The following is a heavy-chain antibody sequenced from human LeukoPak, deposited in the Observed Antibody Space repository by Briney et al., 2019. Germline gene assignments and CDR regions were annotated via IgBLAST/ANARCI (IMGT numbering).Heavy chain of an antibody. J-gene: IGHJ4*02. CDR2: IYYSGST. CDR3: ARCLRKGPSQPLY. D-gene: IGHD1-1*01. Sequence: NSSETLSLTCTVSGVSISSGDYYWSWIRQPPGKGLEWIGYIYYSGSTYYNPSLKSRVTISVDTSKNQFSLKLSSVTAADTAVYYCARCLRKGPSQPLYWGQGTLVTVSS. CDR1: GVSISSGDYY. V-gene: IGHV4-30-4*01.